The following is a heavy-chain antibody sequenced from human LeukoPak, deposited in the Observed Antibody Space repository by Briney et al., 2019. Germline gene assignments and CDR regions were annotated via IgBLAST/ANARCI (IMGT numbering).Heavy chain of an antibody. J-gene: IGHJ4*02. Sequence: GTSLRLSCAASGFTFSSYGMHWVRQAPGKGLEWVAVISYDGSNKYYADSVEGRFTISRDNSKNTLYLQMNSLRAEDTAVYYCARDSVVTMVRGVFDYWGQGTLVTVSS. D-gene: IGHD3-10*01. CDR1: GFTFSSYG. CDR3: ARDSVVTMVRGVFDY. CDR2: ISYDGSNK. V-gene: IGHV3-30*03.